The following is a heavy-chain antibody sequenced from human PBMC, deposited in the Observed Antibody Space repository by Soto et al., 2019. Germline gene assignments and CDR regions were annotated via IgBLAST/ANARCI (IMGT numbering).Heavy chain of an antibody. V-gene: IGHV1-69*13. D-gene: IGHD4-4*01. Sequence: SVKVSCKASGGTFSSYAISWVRQAPGQGLEWMGGIIPIFGTANYAQKFQGRVTITADESTSTAYMELSSLRSEDTAVYYCARDDYSNYYGMDVWGQGTTVTVSS. CDR2: IIPIFGTA. CDR1: GGTFSSYA. J-gene: IGHJ6*02. CDR3: ARDDYSNYYGMDV.